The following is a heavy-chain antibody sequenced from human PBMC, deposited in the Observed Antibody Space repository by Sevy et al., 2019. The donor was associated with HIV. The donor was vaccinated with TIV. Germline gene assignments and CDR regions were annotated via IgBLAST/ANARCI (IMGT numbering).Heavy chain of an antibody. CDR3: ASPSRSTATVTTYTWDY. Sequence: ASVKVSCKASGGTFSRYAISWVRQAPGQGLEWMGGIIPIFGTANYAQKFQGRVTITADESTSTAYMELSSLRSEDTAVYYCASPSRSTATVTTYTWDYWGQGTLVTVSS. V-gene: IGHV1-69*13. J-gene: IGHJ4*02. CDR1: GGTFSRYA. CDR2: IIPIFGTA. D-gene: IGHD4-17*01.